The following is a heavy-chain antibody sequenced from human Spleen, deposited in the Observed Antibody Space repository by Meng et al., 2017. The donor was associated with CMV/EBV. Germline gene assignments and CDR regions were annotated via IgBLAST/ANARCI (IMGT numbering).Heavy chain of an antibody. J-gene: IGHJ4*02. CDR1: GGSFSGYY. Sequence: SETLSLTCAVYGGSFSGYYWSWIRQPPGKGLEWIGYIYYSGSTNYNPSLKSRVTISVDTSKNQFSLKLSSVTAADTAVYYCVATYDFWSGYSLDYWGQGTLVTVSS. D-gene: IGHD3-3*01. CDR3: VATYDFWSGYSLDY. V-gene: IGHV4-59*01. CDR2: IYYSGST.